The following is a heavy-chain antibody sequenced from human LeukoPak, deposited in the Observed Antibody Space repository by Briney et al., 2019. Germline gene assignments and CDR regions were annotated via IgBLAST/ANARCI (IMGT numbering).Heavy chain of an antibody. Sequence: NSSETLSLTCTVSGFSINSYYWSWIRQPPGKGLEWIGYIYYSGSTNYNPSLKSRVTISVDTSKNQFSLKLSSVTAADTAVYYCARHRGYSYGYDAFDIWGQGTMVTVSS. D-gene: IGHD5-18*01. CDR1: GFSINSYY. V-gene: IGHV4-59*08. J-gene: IGHJ3*02. CDR2: IYYSGST. CDR3: ARHRGYSYGYDAFDI.